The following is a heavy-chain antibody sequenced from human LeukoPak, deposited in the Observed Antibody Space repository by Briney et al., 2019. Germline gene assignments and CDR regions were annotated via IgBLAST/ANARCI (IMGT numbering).Heavy chain of an antibody. CDR1: GGTFSSYA. J-gene: IGHJ6*02. CDR3: ARASMHYGSGSSDYYYYGMDV. V-gene: IGHV1-69*13. D-gene: IGHD3-10*01. CDR2: IIPIFGTA. Sequence: ASVKVSCKASGGTFSSYAISWVRQAPGQGLEWMGGIIPIFGTANYAQKFQGRVTITAGEPTSTAYMELSSLRSEDTAVYYCARASMHYGSGSSDYYYYGMDVWGQGTTVTVSS.